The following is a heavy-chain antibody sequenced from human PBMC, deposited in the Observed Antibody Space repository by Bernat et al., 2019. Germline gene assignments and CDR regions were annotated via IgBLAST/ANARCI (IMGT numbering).Heavy chain of an antibody. Sequence: EVQLVQSRAEVKKPGESLTISCKGSGYTFTTYWIGWVRQMPGKGLEWMVRIRPSDSDTTYNPSFQGHVTISADKSISTAYLQWSSLKASDSAMYYCARLLLPAIKGASDIWGQGTLVTVSS. CDR1: GYTFTTYW. CDR3: ARLLLPAIKGASDI. V-gene: IGHV5-10-1*01. D-gene: IGHD2-2*01. CDR2: IRPSDSDT. J-gene: IGHJ3*02.